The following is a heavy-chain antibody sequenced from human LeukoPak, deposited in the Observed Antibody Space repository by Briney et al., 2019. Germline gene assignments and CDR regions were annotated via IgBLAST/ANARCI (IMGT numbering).Heavy chain of an antibody. CDR1: GFTFSSYA. CDR3: TTDLFSSMGIVLPYYYYGMDV. V-gene: IGHV3-15*01. J-gene: IGHJ6*02. CDR2: IKSKTDGGTTDYAAPDGGTT. Sequence: PGGSLRLSCAASGFTFSSYAMTWVRQAPGKGLEWVGRIKSKTDGGTTDYAAPDGGTTDYAAPVKGRFTISRDDSKNTLYLQMNSLKTEDTAVYYCTTDLFSSMGIVLPYYYYGMDVWGQGTTVTVSS. D-gene: IGHD2/OR15-2a*01.